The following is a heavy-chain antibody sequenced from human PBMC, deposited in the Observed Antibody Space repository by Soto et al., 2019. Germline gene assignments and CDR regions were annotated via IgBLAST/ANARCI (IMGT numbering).Heavy chain of an antibody. J-gene: IGHJ4*02. CDR3: ARDGGCGELKY. D-gene: IGHD3-16*01. CDR1: GDTFSGYP. CDR2: IIPVFGTT. Sequence: QVQLVQSGAELKKPGSSVKVSCRASGDTFSGYPINWVRQAPGEGLEWMGRIIPVFGTTNYAQRFEGRVTFTADESTNTAYMELRGLLSEDTAVYYCARDGGCGELKYWGPGTLVTVSS. V-gene: IGHV1-69*18.